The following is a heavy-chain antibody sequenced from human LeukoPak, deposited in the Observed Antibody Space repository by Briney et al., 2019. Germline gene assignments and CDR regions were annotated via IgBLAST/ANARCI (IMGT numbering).Heavy chain of an antibody. CDR2: IYYSGST. Sequence: SETLSLTCTVSGGSLGTYYWSSIRQPPGKGLEWIGYIYYSGSTNYNPSLKSRVTISVDTSKNQFSLKLSSVTAADTAVYYCARTGGIAAVSLYNWFDPWGQGTLVTVSS. CDR1: GGSLGTYY. J-gene: IGHJ5*02. D-gene: IGHD6-13*01. CDR3: ARTGGIAAVSLYNWFDP. V-gene: IGHV4-59*01.